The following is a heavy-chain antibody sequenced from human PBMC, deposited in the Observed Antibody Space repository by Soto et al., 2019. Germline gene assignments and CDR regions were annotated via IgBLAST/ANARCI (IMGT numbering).Heavy chain of an antibody. J-gene: IGHJ5*02. Sequence: SXKVSYKASGYTXNSYAMNWVRQAPGQRLEWMGWIKAGNGNTKYSQKFQGRVTIARETSASTAYMELSSLRSEETAVYYCARYYGPGSYYWPLFDPWGQGTLAPVSS. V-gene: IGHV1-3*01. CDR1: GYTXNSYA. CDR2: IKAGNGNT. D-gene: IGHD3-10*01. CDR3: ARYYGPGSYYWPLFDP.